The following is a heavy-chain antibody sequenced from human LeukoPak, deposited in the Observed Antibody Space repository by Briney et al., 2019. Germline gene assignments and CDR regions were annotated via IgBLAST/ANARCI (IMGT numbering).Heavy chain of an antibody. CDR1: GYSFTSYW. V-gene: IGHV5-51*01. CDR3: AYVGYCSSTSCGPFDY. J-gene: IGHJ4*02. D-gene: IGHD2-2*03. CDR2: IYPGDSDT. Sequence: GESLKISCKGSGYSFTSYWIGWVRQTPGKGLEWMGIIYPGDSDTRYSPSFQGQVTISADKSISTAYLQWSSLKASDTAMYYCAYVGYCSSTSCGPFDYWGQGTLVTVSS.